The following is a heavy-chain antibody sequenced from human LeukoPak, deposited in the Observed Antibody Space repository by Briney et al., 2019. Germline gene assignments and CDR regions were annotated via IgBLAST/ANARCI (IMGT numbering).Heavy chain of an antibody. CDR3: ALERHGGYPLRFDP. D-gene: IGHD4-17*01. CDR2: IYWDGDN. CDR1: GFSVRATGAA. Sequence: SGPTLVKPTQPLTLPCTFSGFSVRATGAAGGGIRQPPGKALEWLALIYWDGDNRYRPFLKSRLTVSKNTTKNHVILTMTNMDPVDTATYYCALERHGGYPLRFDPWGQGTLVTVSS. J-gene: IGHJ5*02. V-gene: IGHV2-5*02.